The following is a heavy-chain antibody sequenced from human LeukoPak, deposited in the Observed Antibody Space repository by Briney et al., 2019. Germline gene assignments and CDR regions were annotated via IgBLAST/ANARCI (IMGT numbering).Heavy chain of an antibody. D-gene: IGHD3-10*01. CDR1: GFTVSSNY. CDR3: ARATHYFDAFDI. CDR2: IYSGGST. J-gene: IGHJ3*02. V-gene: IGHV3-66*01. Sequence: GGSLRLSCAASGFTVSSNYMSWVRQAPGKGLEWVSVIYSGGSTYYADSVKGRFTISRDNSKNTLYLQMNSLRAEDTAVYYCARATHYFDAFDIWGQGTMVTVSS.